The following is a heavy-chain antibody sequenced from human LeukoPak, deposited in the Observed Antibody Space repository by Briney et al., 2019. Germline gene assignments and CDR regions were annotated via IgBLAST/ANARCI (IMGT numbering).Heavy chain of an antibody. Sequence: SETLSLTCTASGGSISSSSYYWGWIRQPPGKGLEWIGSIYYSGSTYYNPSLKSRVTISVDTSKNQFSLKLSSVTAADTAVYYCASLVVVVPAATYYFDYWGQGTLVTVSS. CDR3: ASLVVVVPAATYYFDY. CDR1: GGSISSSSYY. V-gene: IGHV4-39*01. D-gene: IGHD2-2*01. CDR2: IYYSGST. J-gene: IGHJ4*02.